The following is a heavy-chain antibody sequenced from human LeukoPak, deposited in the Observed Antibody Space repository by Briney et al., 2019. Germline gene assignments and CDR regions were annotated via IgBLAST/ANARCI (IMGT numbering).Heavy chain of an antibody. CDR2: IYYSGST. V-gene: IGHV4-59*01. D-gene: IGHD5-18*01. CDR1: GGSISSYY. Sequence: PSETLSLTCSVSGGSISSYYWNWIRQPPGKGLEWTGYIYYSGSTNYNPSLKSRVTISVDTSKNQFSLKLSSVTAADTAVYYCARGRARLWPDYWGQGTLVTVSS. J-gene: IGHJ4*02. CDR3: ARGRARLWPDY.